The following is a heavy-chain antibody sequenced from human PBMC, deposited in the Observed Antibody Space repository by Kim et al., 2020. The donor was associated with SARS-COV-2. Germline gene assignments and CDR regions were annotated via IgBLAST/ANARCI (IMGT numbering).Heavy chain of an antibody. D-gene: IGHD6-19*01. CDR2: ISWNSGSI. V-gene: IGHV3-9*01. J-gene: IGHJ6*02. CDR1: GFTFDDYA. CDR3: AKDLGYLKIAVAGYGMDV. Sequence: GGSLRLSCAASGFTFDDYAMHWVRQAPGKGLEWVSGISWNSGSIGYADSVKGRFTISRDNAKNSLYLQMNSLRAEDTALYYCAKDLGYLKIAVAGYGMDVWGQGTTVTVSS.